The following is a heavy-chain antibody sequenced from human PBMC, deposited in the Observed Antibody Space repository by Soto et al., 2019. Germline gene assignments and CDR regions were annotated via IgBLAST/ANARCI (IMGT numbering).Heavy chain of an antibody. V-gene: IGHV1-69*12. Sequence: QVQLVQSGAEVKKPGSSVKVSCKASGGTFSSYAISWVRQAPGQGLEWMGGIIPIFGTANYAQKFQGRVTITADESTSTAYMELSSLRSEDTAVYYCAGGIVAIRARYYGMDVWGQGTTVTVSS. CDR3: AGGIVAIRARYYGMDV. CDR1: GGTFSSYA. CDR2: IIPIFGTA. J-gene: IGHJ6*02. D-gene: IGHD5-12*01.